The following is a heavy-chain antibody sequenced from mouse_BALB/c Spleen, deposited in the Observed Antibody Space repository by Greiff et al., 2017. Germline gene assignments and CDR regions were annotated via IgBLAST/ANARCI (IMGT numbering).Heavy chain of an antibody. Sequence: VQLQQSGAELARPGASVKMSCKASGYTFTSYTMHWVKQRPGQGLEWIGYINPSSGYTNYNQKFKDKATLTADKSSSTAYMQLSSLTSEDSAVYYCARGRPYYYAMDYWGQGTSVTVSS. J-gene: IGHJ4*01. CDR2: INPSSGYT. CDR3: ARGRPYYYAMDY. CDR1: GYTFTSYT. V-gene: IGHV1-4*01.